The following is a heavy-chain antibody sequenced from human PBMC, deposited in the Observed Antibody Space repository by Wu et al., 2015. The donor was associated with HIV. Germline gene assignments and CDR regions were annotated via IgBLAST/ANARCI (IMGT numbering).Heavy chain of an antibody. CDR3: ARGVAGSYYDSSGYSNWFDP. CDR2: IIPIFGTA. J-gene: IGHJ5*02. Sequence: QVQLVQSGAEVKKPGSSVKVSCKASGGTFSSYAISWVRQAPGQGLEWMGGIIPIFGTANYAQKFQGRVTITTDESTSTAYMELSSLRSEDTAVYYCARGVAGSYYDSSGYSNWFDPGAREPWSTVSS. D-gene: IGHD3-22*01. V-gene: IGHV1-69*05. CDR1: GGTFSSYA.